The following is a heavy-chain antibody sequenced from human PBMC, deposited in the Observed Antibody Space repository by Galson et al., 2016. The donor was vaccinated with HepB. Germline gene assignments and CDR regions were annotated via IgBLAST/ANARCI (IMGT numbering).Heavy chain of an antibody. V-gene: IGHV4-61*01. CDR1: GDSVRIGQYY. CDR2: IYYNGNT. Sequence: SETLSLTCSVTGDSVRIGQYYWSWIRQPPGKEPEWIGYIYYNGNTNYNPSLKTRVSISVDMTDNVFYLRLRSVTSADSAVYYCASLSRGPSSGVSHNPIYYYYGLDVWGPGTTVTVSS. J-gene: IGHJ6*02. D-gene: IGHD7-27*01. CDR3: ASLSRGPSSGVSHNPIYYYYGLDV.